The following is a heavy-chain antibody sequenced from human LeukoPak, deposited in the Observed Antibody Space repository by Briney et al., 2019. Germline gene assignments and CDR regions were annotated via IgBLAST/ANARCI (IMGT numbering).Heavy chain of an antibody. CDR1: GGSFSGYY. V-gene: IGHV4-34*01. Sequence: SETLSLTCAVYGGSFSGYYWSWIRQPPGKGLEWIGEINHSGSTNYNPSLKSRVTISVDTSRNQFSLKLSSVTAADTAVYYCARGLGRRSVYYYYMDVWGKGTTVTVSS. CDR3: ARGLGRRSVYYYYMDV. D-gene: IGHD1-26*01. J-gene: IGHJ6*03. CDR2: INHSGST.